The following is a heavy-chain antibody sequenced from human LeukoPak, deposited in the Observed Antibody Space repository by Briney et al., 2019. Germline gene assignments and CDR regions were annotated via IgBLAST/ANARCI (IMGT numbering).Heavy chain of an antibody. CDR3: ARNCGGDCDWFDP. D-gene: IGHD2-21*01. CDR1: GYTFINYG. CDR2: ISAYNGNT. J-gene: IGHJ5*02. Sequence: GASVKVSCKASGYTFINYGINWVRQAPGQGLEWMGWISAYNGNTNCAQKLQDRVTMTTDTSTSTAYMELRGLRSDDTAVCYCARNCGGDCDWFDPWGQGTLVTVSS. V-gene: IGHV1-18*01.